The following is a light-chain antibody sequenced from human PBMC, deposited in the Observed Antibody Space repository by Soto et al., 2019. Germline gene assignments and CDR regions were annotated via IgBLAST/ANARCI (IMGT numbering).Light chain of an antibody. CDR3: CSYAGSSTSWV. V-gene: IGLV2-23*01. CDR1: SSDAGNYNF. CDR2: EDS. J-gene: IGLJ3*02. Sequence: QSALTQPASVSGSPGQSITISCTGTSSDAGNYNFVSWYQQHPGKAPKVIIYEDSTRPSEVSNRISGSKSVNTASLTISGLQAEDEADYCCCSYAGSSTSWVFGGGTQLTVL.